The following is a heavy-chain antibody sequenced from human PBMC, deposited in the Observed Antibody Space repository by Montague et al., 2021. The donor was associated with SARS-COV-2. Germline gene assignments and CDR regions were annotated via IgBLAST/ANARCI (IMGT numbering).Heavy chain of an antibody. CDR3: GRVILSATSNPFDC. CDR1: RDSISSHNYF. Sequence: SETLSLTCTVSRDSISSHNYFWAWIRQPPGKGLEWIGSVDYSGLTFYNPSLESRVTISVDTSKKQFSLKVNSVTAADTAVYFCGRVILSATSNPFDCWGPGTLVTVSS. CDR2: VDYSGLT. J-gene: IGHJ4*02. D-gene: IGHD2-15*01. V-gene: IGHV4-39*07.